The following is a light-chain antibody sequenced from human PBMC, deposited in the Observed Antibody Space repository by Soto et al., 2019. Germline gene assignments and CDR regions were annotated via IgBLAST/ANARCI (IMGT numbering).Light chain of an antibody. CDR1: SSDIGTYNY. Sequence: QSALTQPASVSGAPGQSITISCTGTSSDIGTYNYVSWYQQHPGQAPKLMIYDDSNRPSGVSDRFSGSKSGNTASLTISGLQAEAEADYDYYSCSRSSGPRYVFGTGTKLTVL. J-gene: IGLJ1*01. V-gene: IGLV2-14*03. CDR2: DDS. CDR3: YSCSRSSGPRYV.